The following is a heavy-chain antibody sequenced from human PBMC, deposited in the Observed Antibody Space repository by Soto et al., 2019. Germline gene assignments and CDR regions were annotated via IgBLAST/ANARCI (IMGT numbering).Heavy chain of an antibody. J-gene: IGHJ4*02. CDR3: AKTMTILRVSAYSGDGRGRGALIDS. CDR2: VSYDGSSK. V-gene: IGHV3-30*18. D-gene: IGHD3-3*01. Sequence: QVQLVESGGGVVQPGRSLRLSCAASGFTFSNFGMHWVRQAPGKGLEWAAVVSYDGSSKHYADSVKGRFTISRDNSKNTVYRLMDSLRAEGTAVYSCAKTMTILRVSAYSGDGRGRGALIDSWGQGTLVTVSS. CDR1: GFTFSNFG.